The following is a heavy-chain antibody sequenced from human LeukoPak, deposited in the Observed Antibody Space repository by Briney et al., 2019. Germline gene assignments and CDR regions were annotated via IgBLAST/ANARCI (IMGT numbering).Heavy chain of an antibody. J-gene: IGHJ3*02. CDR1: GFRFSTYG. CDR2: IFYSGST. CDR3: AKSNGYGLIDI. V-gene: IGHV4-59*12. Sequence: PGGSLRLSCAASGFRFSTYGMHWVRQPPGKALEWIGNIFYSGSTYYSPSLKSRVTISLDTSRNQFSLKLNSVTAADTAVYYCAKSNGYGLIDIWGQGTMVTVSS. D-gene: IGHD3-22*01.